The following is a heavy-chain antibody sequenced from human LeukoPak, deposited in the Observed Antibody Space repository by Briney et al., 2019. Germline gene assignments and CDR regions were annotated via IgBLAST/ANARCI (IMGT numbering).Heavy chain of an antibody. CDR3: ARATTVTPRVDS. D-gene: IGHD4-17*01. Sequence: GGSLRLSCAASGFTFDDYGMSWVRQAPGKGLEWVSGINWNGGSTGYADSVKGRFTISRDNAKNSLYLQMTSLRAEDTAVYYCARATTVTPRVDSWGQGTLVTVSS. CDR2: INWNGGST. J-gene: IGHJ4*02. CDR1: GFTFDDYG. V-gene: IGHV3-20*04.